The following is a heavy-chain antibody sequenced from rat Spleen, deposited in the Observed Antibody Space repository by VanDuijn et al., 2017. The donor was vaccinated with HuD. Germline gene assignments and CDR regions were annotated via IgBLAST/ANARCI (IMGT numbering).Heavy chain of an antibody. Sequence: EVQLVESGGGLVQPGRSLKLSCAASGFTFSSYGMAWVRQAPTKGLEWVTSITNSGGSTYYRDSVKGRFTISRDNAKSTLYLQMDSLRSEDTATYYCTTEPGYNSYFDYWGQGVMVTVSS. CDR2: ITNSGGST. D-gene: IGHD1-4*01. CDR3: TTEPGYNSYFDY. J-gene: IGHJ2*01. CDR1: GFTFSSYG. V-gene: IGHV5-27*01.